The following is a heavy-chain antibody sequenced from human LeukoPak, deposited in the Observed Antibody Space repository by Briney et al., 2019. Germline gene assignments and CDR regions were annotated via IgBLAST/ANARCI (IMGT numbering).Heavy chain of an antibody. Sequence: PGGSLRLSCAASGFTFSSYWMSWVRQAPGKGLEWVANIKQDGSEKYYVDSVKGRFTISRDNAKNSLYLQMNSLRAEDTAVYYCARDRGYYYDSSAYWPYWGQGTLVTVSS. D-gene: IGHD3-22*01. V-gene: IGHV3-7*01. J-gene: IGHJ4*02. CDR3: ARDRGYYYDSSAYWPY. CDR1: GFTFSSYW. CDR2: IKQDGSEK.